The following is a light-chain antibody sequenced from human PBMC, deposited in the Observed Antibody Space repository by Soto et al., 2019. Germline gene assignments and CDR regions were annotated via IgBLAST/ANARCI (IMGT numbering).Light chain of an antibody. V-gene: IGKV1-5*01. CDR1: QSVSGW. Sequence: DIQMTQSPSTLSASLGDTVTVTCRASQSVSGWLAWYQQKPGEAPKLLIFDASSLESGVPSRFSGSGSGTEFTLTISSLQTDDFATYSCQQYYNLPITFGQGTRLEIK. J-gene: IGKJ5*01. CDR3: QQYYNLPIT. CDR2: DAS.